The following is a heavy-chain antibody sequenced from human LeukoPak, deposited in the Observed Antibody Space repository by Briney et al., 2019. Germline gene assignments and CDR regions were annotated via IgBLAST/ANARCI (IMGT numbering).Heavy chain of an antibody. CDR2: MNPKSTNT. J-gene: IGHJ4*02. Sequence: VSVKVSCKASGYTFTSYDINWVRQAPGQGLEWMGWMNPKSTNTFYAQKFQGQVTMTSDTSINTAYLELSGLGSEDTAVYYCTRGWSNMAKVGLDHWGQGTLVTVSS. CDR1: GYTFTSYD. CDR3: TRGWSNMAKVGLDH. V-gene: IGHV1-8*01. D-gene: IGHD5-24*01.